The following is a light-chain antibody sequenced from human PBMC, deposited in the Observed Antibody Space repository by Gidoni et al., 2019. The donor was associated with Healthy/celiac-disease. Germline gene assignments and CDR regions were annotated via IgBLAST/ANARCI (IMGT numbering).Light chain of an antibody. Sequence: DIQMTQSPSTLSASVGDRVTVTCRASQSISSWLSWYQQKPGKAPKLLIYDASSLESGVPSRFSGRGSGTECTLTSSSLQPDDFATYYCQQYNSYSFTFGGGTKVEIK. J-gene: IGKJ4*01. V-gene: IGKV1-5*01. CDR1: QSISSW. CDR2: DAS. CDR3: QQYNSYSFT.